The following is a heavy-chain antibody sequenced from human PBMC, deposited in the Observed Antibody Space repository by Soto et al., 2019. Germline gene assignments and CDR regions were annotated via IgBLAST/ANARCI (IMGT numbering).Heavy chain of an antibody. Sequence: ASVKVSCKASGYTFTSYGISWVRQAPGQGLEWMGWISAYNGNTNYAQKLQGRVTMTTDTSTSTAYMELRSLRSDDTAVYNCAREKRRKYYDILTGPDAFDIWGQGTMVTVSS. V-gene: IGHV1-18*04. CDR1: GYTFTSYG. CDR2: ISAYNGNT. CDR3: AREKRRKYYDILTGPDAFDI. J-gene: IGHJ3*02. D-gene: IGHD3-9*01.